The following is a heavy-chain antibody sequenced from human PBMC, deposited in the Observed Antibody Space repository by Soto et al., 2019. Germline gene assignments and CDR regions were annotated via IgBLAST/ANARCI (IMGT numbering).Heavy chain of an antibody. CDR1: GFTFSSYA. CDR2: ISYDGSNK. D-gene: IGHD3-10*01. CDR3: ARAQPWFNYYYYYGMDV. J-gene: IGHJ6*02. Sequence: GGSLRLSCAASGFTFSSYAMHWVRQAPGKGLEWVAVISYDGSNKYYADSVKGRFTISRDNSKNTLYLQMNSLRAEDTAVYYCARAQPWFNYYYYYGMDVWGQGTTVTVYS. V-gene: IGHV3-30-3*01.